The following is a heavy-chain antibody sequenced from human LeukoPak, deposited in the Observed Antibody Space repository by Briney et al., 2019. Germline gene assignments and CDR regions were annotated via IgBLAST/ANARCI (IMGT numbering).Heavy chain of an antibody. J-gene: IGHJ3*02. CDR3: AREGLHDAFDI. Sequence: GGSLRLSCAASGFTFSSYAMSWVRQAPGKGLEWVSAISGSGGSTYNADSVKRRFTISRDNSKSTLYLQMNGLRAEDTAVYYCAREGLHDAFDIWGQGTMVTVSS. CDR2: ISGSGGST. D-gene: IGHD3/OR15-3a*01. V-gene: IGHV3-23*01. CDR1: GFTFSSYA.